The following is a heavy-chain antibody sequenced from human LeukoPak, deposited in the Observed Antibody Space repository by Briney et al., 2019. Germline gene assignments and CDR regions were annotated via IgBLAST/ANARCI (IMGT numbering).Heavy chain of an antibody. Sequence: PSETLSLTCAVYGGSFSGYYWSWIRQPPGKGLEWIGEINHSGSTNYNPSLKSRVTISVDTSKNQFSLKLSSVTAADTAVYYCARDQGYWYFDLWGRGTLVTVSS. CDR3: ARDQGYWYFDL. J-gene: IGHJ2*01. CDR1: GGSFSGYY. V-gene: IGHV4-34*01. CDR2: INHSGST.